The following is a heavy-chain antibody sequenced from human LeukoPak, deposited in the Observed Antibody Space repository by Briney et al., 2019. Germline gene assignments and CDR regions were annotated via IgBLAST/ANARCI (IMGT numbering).Heavy chain of an antibody. CDR1: GFTFDDYG. V-gene: IGHV3-20*04. D-gene: IGHD3-22*01. J-gene: IGHJ4*02. CDR2: INWNGGST. Sequence: GGSLRLSCAASGFTFDDYGMSWVRQAPGKGLEWVSGINWNGGSTGYADSVKGRFTISRDNAKNSLYLQMNSLRAEDTALYYCARVITYYDSSGYYYWSGYFDYWGQGTLVIVSS. CDR3: ARVITYYDSSGYYYWSGYFDY.